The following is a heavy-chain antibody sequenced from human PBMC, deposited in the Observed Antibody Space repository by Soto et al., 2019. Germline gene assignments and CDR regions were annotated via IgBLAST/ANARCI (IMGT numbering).Heavy chain of an antibody. D-gene: IGHD2-2*01. J-gene: IGHJ4*02. CDR1: GDSVSSNSAA. Sequence: QTLSLTCAISGDSVSSNSAAWNWIRQSPSRGLEWLGRTYYRSKWYNDYAVSVKSRITINPDTSKNQFSLQLNSVTPEDTAVYYCAREPPYCSSTSCYEGALDYWGQGTLVTVSS. CDR3: AREPPYCSSTSCYEGALDY. CDR2: TYYRSKWYN. V-gene: IGHV6-1*01.